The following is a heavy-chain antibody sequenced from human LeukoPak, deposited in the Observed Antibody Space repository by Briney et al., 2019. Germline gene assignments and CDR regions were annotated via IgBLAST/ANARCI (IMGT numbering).Heavy chain of an antibody. CDR3: ARDRAAAGTGLLDY. CDR1: GFTFSSYE. CDR2: ISSSSSTI. J-gene: IGHJ4*02. V-gene: IGHV3-48*03. D-gene: IGHD6-13*01. Sequence: PGGSLRLSCAASGFTFSSYEMNWVRQAPGKGLEWVSYISSSSSTIYYADSVKGRFTISRDNAKNSLYLQMNSLRAEDTAVYYCARDRAAAGTGLLDYWGQGTLVTVSS.